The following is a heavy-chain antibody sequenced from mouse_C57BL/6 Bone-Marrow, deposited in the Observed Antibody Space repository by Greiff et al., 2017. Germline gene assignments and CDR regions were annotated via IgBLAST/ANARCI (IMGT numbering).Heavy chain of an antibody. CDR3: ARRGNPSGFAY. Sequence: QVHVKQPGAELVRPGTSVKLSCKASGYTFTSYWMHWVKQRPGQGLEWIGVIDPSDSYTNYNQKFKGKATLTVDTSSSPAYMQLSSLTSEDSAVYYCARRGNPSGFAYWGQGTLVTVSA. CDR2: IDPSDSYT. D-gene: IGHD2-1*01. J-gene: IGHJ3*01. V-gene: IGHV1-59*01. CDR1: GYTFTSYW.